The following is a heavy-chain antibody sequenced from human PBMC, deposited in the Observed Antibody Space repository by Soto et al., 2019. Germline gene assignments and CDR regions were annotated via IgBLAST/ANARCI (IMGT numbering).Heavy chain of an antibody. D-gene: IGHD3-22*01. CDR1: GFTFSSYD. Sequence: GGSLRLSCAASGFTFSSYDMNWVRQAPGKGLEWVSYISRSSSTMYYADSVKGRFTISRDNDKNSLYLQMNRLRDEDTAVYYCARDFGYDDVWGQGTTVTVSS. CDR2: ISRSSSTM. V-gene: IGHV3-48*02. J-gene: IGHJ6*02. CDR3: ARDFGYDDV.